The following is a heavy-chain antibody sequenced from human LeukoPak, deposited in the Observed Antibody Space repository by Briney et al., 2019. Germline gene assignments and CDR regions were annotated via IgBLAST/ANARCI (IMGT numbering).Heavy chain of an antibody. CDR1: GFTFSTYE. Sequence: GGSLRLSCVGSGFTFSTYEMNWVRQAPGKGLEWVSYISSSGSTIYYADSVKGRFTISRDDAKNSLSLQMNSLRAEDTAVYYCARGRDAFDYWGQGTLVTVSS. J-gene: IGHJ4*02. CDR3: ARGRDAFDY. V-gene: IGHV3-48*03. D-gene: IGHD5-24*01. CDR2: ISSSGSTI.